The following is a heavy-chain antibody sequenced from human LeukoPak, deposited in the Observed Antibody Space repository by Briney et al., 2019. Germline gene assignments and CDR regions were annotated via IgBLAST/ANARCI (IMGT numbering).Heavy chain of an antibody. J-gene: IGHJ4*02. CDR2: ISSSGSTI. Sequence: GGSLRLSCAASGFTFSDYYMSWIRQAPGKGLEWVSYISSSGSTIYYADSVKGRFTISRDNAKNSLYLQMNSLRAEDTAVYYCARLYCGGDCYFPYLDYWGQGALVTVSS. V-gene: IGHV3-11*01. D-gene: IGHD2-21*02. CDR1: GFTFSDYY. CDR3: ARLYCGGDCYFPYLDY.